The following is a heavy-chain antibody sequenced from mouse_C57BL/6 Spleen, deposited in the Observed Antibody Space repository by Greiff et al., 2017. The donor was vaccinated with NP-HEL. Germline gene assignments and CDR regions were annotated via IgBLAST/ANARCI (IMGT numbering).Heavy chain of an antibody. Sequence: EVQRVESGGGLVQPGGSLSLSCAASGFTFTDYYMSWVRQPPGKALEWLGFIRNKANGYTTEYSASVKGRFTISRDNSQSILYLQMNALRAEDSATYYCARSTPYYFDYWGQGTTLTVSS. CDR2: IRNKANGYTT. V-gene: IGHV7-3*01. J-gene: IGHJ2*01. CDR3: ARSTPYYFDY. CDR1: GFTFTDYY.